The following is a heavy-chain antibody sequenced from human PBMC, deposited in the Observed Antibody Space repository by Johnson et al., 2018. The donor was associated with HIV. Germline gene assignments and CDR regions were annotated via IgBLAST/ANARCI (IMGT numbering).Heavy chain of an antibody. CDR3: ARPRIEVLPAGAFDL. V-gene: IGHV3-66*02. CDR1: GFTFSNAW. Sequence: VQLVESGGGLVKPGGSLRLSCAASGFTFSNAWMSWVRQAPGKGLEWVSVIYRGGNTYYADSVKGRFTISRDNSKNTLYLQMNSLRAEDTAVYYCARPRIEVLPAGAFDLWGPGTMVTVSP. J-gene: IGHJ3*01. D-gene: IGHD2-2*01. CDR2: IYRGGNT.